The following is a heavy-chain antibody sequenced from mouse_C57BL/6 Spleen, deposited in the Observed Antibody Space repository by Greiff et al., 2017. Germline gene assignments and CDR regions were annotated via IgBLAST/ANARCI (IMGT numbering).Heavy chain of an antibody. V-gene: IGHV1-72*01. CDR1: GYTFTSYW. CDR3: ARFVYYGSSPMGD. D-gene: IGHD1-1*01. J-gene: IGHJ4*01. CDR2: IDPTSGGT. Sequence: QVQLQQPGAELVKPGASVKLSCKASGYTFTSYWMHWVKQRPGRGLEWIGRIDPTSGGTKYNEKFKSKATLTVDKPSSTAYMQLSSLASEDSAVYYCARFVYYGSSPMGDWGQGTSVTVST.